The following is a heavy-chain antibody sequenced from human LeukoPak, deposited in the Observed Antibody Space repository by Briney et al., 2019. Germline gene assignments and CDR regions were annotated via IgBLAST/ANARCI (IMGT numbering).Heavy chain of an antibody. D-gene: IGHD4-23*01. Sequence: GGSLGLSCAASGFTFSSYWMHWVRQAPGKGLVWVSRINSDGSSTSYADSVKGRFTISRDNAKNTLYLQMNSLRAEDTAVYYCARARYGGNYYFDYWGQGTLVTVSS. CDR3: ARARYGGNYYFDY. CDR2: INSDGSST. J-gene: IGHJ4*02. CDR1: GFTFSSYW. V-gene: IGHV3-74*01.